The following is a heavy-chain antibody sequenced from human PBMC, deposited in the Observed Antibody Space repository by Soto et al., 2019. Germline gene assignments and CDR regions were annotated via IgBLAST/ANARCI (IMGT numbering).Heavy chain of an antibody. V-gene: IGHV3-21*01. CDR1: GFTFSTYS. CDR2: ITSDSSNV. Sequence: PGGSLRLSCAASGFTFSTYSMNWVRQAPGKGLEWVSYITSDSSNVHYADSVKGRFTISRANAKNSLSLQMNNLRAEDTALYYCGGDLSNVPGAIGFWGQGTLVTGSS. D-gene: IGHD2-2*01. J-gene: IGHJ4*02. CDR3: GGDLSNVPGAIGF.